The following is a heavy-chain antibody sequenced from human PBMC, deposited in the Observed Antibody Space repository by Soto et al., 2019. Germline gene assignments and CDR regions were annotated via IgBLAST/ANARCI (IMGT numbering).Heavy chain of an antibody. Sequence: QDQLVQSGAEVKKPGASVKVSCKASVFTSSGISWVRQAPGQRLECMGWISTHNGNTIYAQKFQGRVIMTMDTSTTTVSMELRSLRPDDTAVYLCAREGILGLFDAYDLWGQGTMVTVCS. V-gene: IGHV1-18*04. CDR1: VFTSSG. CDR3: AREGILGLFDAYDL. D-gene: IGHD3-3*01. J-gene: IGHJ3*01. CDR2: ISTHNGNT.